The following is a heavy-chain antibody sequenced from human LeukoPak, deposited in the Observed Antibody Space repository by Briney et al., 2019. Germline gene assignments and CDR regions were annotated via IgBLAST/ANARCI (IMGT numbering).Heavy chain of an antibody. V-gene: IGHV3-21*01. CDR1: GFTFSSYS. CDR2: ISSSSSYI. Sequence: GGSLRLSCAASGFTFSSYSMNWVRQAPGKGLEWVSSISSSSSYIYYADSVKGRFTISRDNAKNSLYLQMNSLRAEDTAVYYCAAASVLRFLEWFLGAFDIWGQGTMVTVSS. D-gene: IGHD3-3*01. J-gene: IGHJ3*02. CDR3: AAASVLRFLEWFLGAFDI.